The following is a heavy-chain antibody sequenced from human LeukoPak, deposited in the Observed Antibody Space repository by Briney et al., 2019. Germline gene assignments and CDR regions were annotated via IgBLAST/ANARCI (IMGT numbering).Heavy chain of an antibody. CDR3: ARVTGYIVEDYFDY. Sequence: PGGSLRLSCIVSGFTFRDFYMSWIRQTPGKGLGWLSYISASGSIIDYSDSVKGRFTISRDNAENSLYLQMNSLRAEDTAVYYCARVTGYIVEDYFDYWGQGTLVTVSS. J-gene: IGHJ4*02. CDR2: ISASGSII. D-gene: IGHD3-22*01. V-gene: IGHV3-11*04. CDR1: GFTFRDFY.